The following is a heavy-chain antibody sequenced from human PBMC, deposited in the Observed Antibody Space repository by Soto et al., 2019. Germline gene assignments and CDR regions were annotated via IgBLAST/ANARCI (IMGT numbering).Heavy chain of an antibody. CDR1: GFTVSSNY. Sequence: GGSLRLSCAASGFTVSSNYMSWVRQAPGKGLEWVSVIYSGGSTYYADSVKGRFTISRDNSKNTLYLQMNSLRAEDTAVYYCASFVLEWLVSFYSGRHMDVWGKGTTVTVSS. D-gene: IGHD3-3*01. CDR2: IYSGGST. CDR3: ASFVLEWLVSFYSGRHMDV. V-gene: IGHV3-66*01. J-gene: IGHJ6*03.